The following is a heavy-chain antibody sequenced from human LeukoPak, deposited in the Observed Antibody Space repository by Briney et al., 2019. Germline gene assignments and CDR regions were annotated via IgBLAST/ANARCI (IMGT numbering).Heavy chain of an antibody. J-gene: IGHJ6*02. V-gene: IGHV4-31*03. CDR3: ARDRLATTIFGVVITYGMDV. Sequence: SETLSLTCTVSGGSISSGGYYWSWIRQHPGKGLEWIGYIYYSGSTYYNPSLKSRVTISVDTSKNQFSLKLSSVTAADTAVYYCARDRLATTIFGVVITYGMDVWGQGTTVTVSS. CDR1: GGSISSGGYY. D-gene: IGHD3-3*01. CDR2: IYYSGST.